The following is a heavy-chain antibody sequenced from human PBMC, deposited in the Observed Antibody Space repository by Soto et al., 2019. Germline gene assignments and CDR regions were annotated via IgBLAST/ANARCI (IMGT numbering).Heavy chain of an antibody. CDR1: GGSVSSGSYY. CDR3: ARAGVYYDFWSGHRPRYYFVY. Sequence: SETLSLTCTVSGGSVSSGSYYWSWIRQPPGKGLEWIGYIYYSGSTNYNPSLKSRVTISVDTSKNQFSLKLSSVTAADTAVYYCARAGVYYDFWSGHRPRYYFVYWGQGTLVTVSS. CDR2: IYYSGST. D-gene: IGHD3-3*01. V-gene: IGHV4-61*01. J-gene: IGHJ4*02.